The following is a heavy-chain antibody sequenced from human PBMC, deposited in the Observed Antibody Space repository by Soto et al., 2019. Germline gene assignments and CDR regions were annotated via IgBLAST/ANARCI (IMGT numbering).Heavy chain of an antibody. D-gene: IGHD3-16*01. V-gene: IGHV5-51*01. CDR2: IYPYDSDT. J-gene: IGHJ4*02. Sequence: GESLKISCKTSGYSFTSYWIGWVRQMPGKGMEWMGNIYPYDSDTRYSPSFQGHVTISVDKSISTAYVQWSSLKASDSAIYYCFRGGVTSRTFDYWGQGTLVTVSS. CDR1: GYSFTSYW. CDR3: FRGGVTSRTFDY.